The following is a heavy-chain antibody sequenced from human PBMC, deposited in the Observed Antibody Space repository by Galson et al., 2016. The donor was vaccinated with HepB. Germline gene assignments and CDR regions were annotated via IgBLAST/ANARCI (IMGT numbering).Heavy chain of an antibody. J-gene: IGHJ5*02. CDR1: GFAFGSHW. CDR2: INSDGTIS. D-gene: IGHD4-23*01. Sequence: SLRLSCAASGFAFGSHWMHWVRQVPGKGLVWVSRINSDGTISNYADSVKGRFTISRDNAKNTLYLQMNSLRVEDTAVYYCGRDHSVVLTTAYYWFDPWGQGTLVTVSS. CDR3: GRDHSVVLTTAYYWFDP. V-gene: IGHV3-74*01.